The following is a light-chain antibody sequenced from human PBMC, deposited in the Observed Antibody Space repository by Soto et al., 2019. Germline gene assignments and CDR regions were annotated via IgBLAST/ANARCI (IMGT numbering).Light chain of an antibody. CDR3: TAWDDSLNGWL. V-gene: IGLV1-44*01. CDR1: SSNIEENS. CDR2: NDY. J-gene: IGLJ3*02. Sequence: QSVLTQPPSASGTPGQRVAISCSGSSSNIEENSVTWYQRLPGTAPRLLICNDYQRPSGVPDRFSGCKSGTSASLATSGHQSEDEADYFCTAWDDSLNGWLFGGGTKLTVL.